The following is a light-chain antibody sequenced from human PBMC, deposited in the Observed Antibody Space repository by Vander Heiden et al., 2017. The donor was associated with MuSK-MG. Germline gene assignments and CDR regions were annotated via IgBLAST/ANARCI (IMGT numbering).Light chain of an antibody. CDR1: QTIGPW. Sequence: DIQMTQSPSTLSASVGDRVTITCRASQTIGPWLAWDQQKPGKAPNLLIYKASTLESGVHSRFSGSGSETEFTLTITSLQTHDFATYYGQQYNTYSFGQGTKVEI. V-gene: IGKV1-5*03. J-gene: IGKJ1*01. CDR3: QQYNTYS. CDR2: KAS.